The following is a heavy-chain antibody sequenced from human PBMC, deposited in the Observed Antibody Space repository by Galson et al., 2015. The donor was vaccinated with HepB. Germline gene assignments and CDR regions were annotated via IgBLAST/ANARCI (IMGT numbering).Heavy chain of an antibody. Sequence: QSGAEVKKPGESLTISCKASGYYFTNSWINWVRQMSGKGLEWMGRIDPSDSYAQYSPSFQGNVNISTDKSTGTAFLRWSSLKASDTAIHYCARSRVAGTGVYFFDPWGQGTLVTVSS. CDR2: IDPSDSYA. V-gene: IGHV5-10-1*01. D-gene: IGHD6-19*01. CDR3: ARSRVAGTGVYFFDP. J-gene: IGHJ5*02. CDR1: GYYFTNSW.